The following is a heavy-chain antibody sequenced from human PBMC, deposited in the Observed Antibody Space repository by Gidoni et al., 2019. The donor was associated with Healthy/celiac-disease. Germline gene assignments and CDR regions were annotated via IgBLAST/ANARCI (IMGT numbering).Heavy chain of an antibody. CDR1: GYTFTSYD. CDR3: ARGPQIGIDY. CDR2: MNPNSGNT. J-gene: IGHJ4*02. Sequence: QVQLVQSGAEVKKPGASVTVSCTASGYTFTSYDINRVRPATGQGLEWMGWMNPNSGNTGYAPKFQGRVTMTRNTSRSTAYMELSSLRSEDTAVYYCARGPQIGIDYWGQGTLVTVSS. D-gene: IGHD1-26*01. V-gene: IGHV1-8*01.